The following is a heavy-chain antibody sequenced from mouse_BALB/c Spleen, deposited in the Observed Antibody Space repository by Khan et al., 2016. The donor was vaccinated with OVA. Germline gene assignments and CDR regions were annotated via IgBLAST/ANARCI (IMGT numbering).Heavy chain of an antibody. J-gene: IGHJ4*01. V-gene: IGHV3-2*02. CDR2: ISSSGSA. D-gene: IGHD2-2*01. CDR1: GYSITSDYA. Sequence: QLEESGPGLVKPSQSLSLTCTATGYSITSDYAWNWIRHFPGNILELMGYISSSGSARYNPSLKSRISFTRDPSKNPSFLQLKSVTTEDTATYTCTRSRYCGYGYALDYWGGGTTVTVSS. CDR3: TRSRYCGYGYALDY.